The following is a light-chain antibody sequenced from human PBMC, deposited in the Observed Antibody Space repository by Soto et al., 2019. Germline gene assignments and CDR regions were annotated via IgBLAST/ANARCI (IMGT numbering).Light chain of an antibody. V-gene: IGKV3-15*01. J-gene: IGKJ1*01. CDR1: QSVRSN. Sequence: EIVMTQSPVTLSVSPGERATLSCRASQSVRSNLARYQQKPGQSPSLLIYGAFTRATGIPARFSGTGSGTEFTLTISSLQSEDFALYYCQQYNDWPLTFGQGTKVDI. CDR2: GAF. CDR3: QQYNDWPLT.